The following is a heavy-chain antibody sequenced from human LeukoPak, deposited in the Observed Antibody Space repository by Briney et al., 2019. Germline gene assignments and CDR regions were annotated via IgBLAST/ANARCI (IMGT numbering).Heavy chain of an antibody. V-gene: IGHV5-51*01. CDR3: ARTLLDIAAAGTPTRWRSYFDL. D-gene: IGHD6-13*01. CDR2: IYPGDSDT. J-gene: IGHJ2*01. CDR1: GYSFASYW. Sequence: GESLKISCEGSGYSFASYWIGWVRQMPGKGLEWMGIIYPGDSDTRYSPSFQGQVTISADKSIATAYLQWSSLKASDTAMYYCARTLLDIAAAGTPTRWRSYFDLWGRGTLVTVSS.